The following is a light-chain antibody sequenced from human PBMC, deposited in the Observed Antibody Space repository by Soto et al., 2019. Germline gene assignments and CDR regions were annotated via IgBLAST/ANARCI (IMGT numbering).Light chain of an antibody. J-gene: IGLJ3*02. CDR3: SSFTSTNTWV. CDR1: SSDIGGYKY. Sequence: QSVLPQPASVSGSPGQSITISCTGTSSDIGGYKYVSWYQQYPGKTPKLMMYEVSNRPSGVSSRFSGSKSGNTASLTISGHKADDEADYYCSSFTSTNTWVFGGGTELTVL. V-gene: IGLV2-14*01. CDR2: EVS.